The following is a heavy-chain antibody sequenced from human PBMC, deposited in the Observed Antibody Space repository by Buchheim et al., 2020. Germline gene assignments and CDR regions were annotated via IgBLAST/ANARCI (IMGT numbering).Heavy chain of an antibody. V-gene: IGHV3-49*03. D-gene: IGHD3-9*01. J-gene: IGHJ4*02. CDR2: IRSITYGGTT. CDR3: SRRLGFDY. Sequence: EVQLVESGGGLVQSGRSLRLSCVGSGFTFGDFAMSWFRQAPGKGLEWVGLIRSITYGGTTEYAPSVNGRFTISRDDSKSITYLQMNSLKAEDTAVYYCSRRLGFDYWGQGTL. CDR1: GFTFGDFA.